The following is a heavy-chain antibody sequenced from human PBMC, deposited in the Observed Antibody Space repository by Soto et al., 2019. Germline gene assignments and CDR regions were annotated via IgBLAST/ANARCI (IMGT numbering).Heavy chain of an antibody. J-gene: IGHJ3*02. V-gene: IGHV1-69*12. CDR1: GGTFSSYT. CDR2: IIPTFGTP. Sequence: QVQLVQSGAEVKKPGSSVKVSCKTSGGTFSSYTVTWVRQAPGQGLEWMGGIIPTFGTPKYAQKFQGRVTITADESTSTAYVELSSLRSEDTAVYFCARGATVTDAVDIWGQGTMVTVSS. CDR3: ARGATVTDAVDI. D-gene: IGHD4-17*01.